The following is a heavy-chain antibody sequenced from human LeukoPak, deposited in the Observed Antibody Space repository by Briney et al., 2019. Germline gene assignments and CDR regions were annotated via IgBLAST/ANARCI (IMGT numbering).Heavy chain of an antibody. J-gene: IGHJ3*02. CDR1: GFTFDDYA. CDR3: AKDRFLEWLSSAFDI. V-gene: IGHV3-9*01. CDR2: ISWNSGSI. D-gene: IGHD3-3*01. Sequence: LPGRSLRLSCAASGFTFDDYAMHWVRQAPGKGLEWVSGISWNSGSIGYADSVKGRFTISRDNAKNSLYPQMNSLRAEDTALYYCAKDRFLEWLSSAFDIWGQGTMVTVSS.